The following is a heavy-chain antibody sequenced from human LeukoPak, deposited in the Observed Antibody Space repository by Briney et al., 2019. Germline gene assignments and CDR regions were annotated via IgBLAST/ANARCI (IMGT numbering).Heavy chain of an antibody. J-gene: IGHJ4*02. CDR3: ARTVAGTGASFDY. D-gene: IGHD6-19*01. CDR2: INPNSGGT. V-gene: IGHV1-2*02. Sequence: ASVKVSCKASGYTFTGYYMHWVRQAPGQGLEWMGWINPNSGGTNYAQKFQGRVTMTRDTSISTAYMELSRLRSDDTAVYYCARTVAGTGASFDYWGQGTLVTVSS. CDR1: GYTFTGYY.